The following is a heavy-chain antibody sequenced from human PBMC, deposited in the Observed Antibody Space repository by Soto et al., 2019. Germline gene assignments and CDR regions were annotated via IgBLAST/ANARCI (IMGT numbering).Heavy chain of an antibody. CDR2: IWYDGSKT. CDR1: GFTFSSYG. Sequence: QVHLVESGGGVVQPGRSLRLSCAASGFTFSSYGMHWVRQAPGKGLEWVAVIWYDGSKTYYADSVKGRFTISRDNSKNTLYLQMNSLRAEDTAVYYCARADYDSSHTYYYGCWGQGTLVTVSS. V-gene: IGHV3-33*01. J-gene: IGHJ4*02. CDR3: ARADYDSSHTYYYGC. D-gene: IGHD3-22*01.